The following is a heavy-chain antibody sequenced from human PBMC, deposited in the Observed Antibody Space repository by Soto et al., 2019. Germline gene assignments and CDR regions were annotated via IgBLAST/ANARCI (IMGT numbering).Heavy chain of an antibody. CDR2: VSYSGTT. J-gene: IGHJ4*02. CDR3: ARHNAVGATPAF. Sequence: QLQLQESGPGLVKPSETLSLTCTVSGGSIRSDDYYWGWIRQPPGKGLEWIGTVSYSGTTYYNPSLRSRATISVDTSKRQFSLRLSSTTAPDPAVYSCARHNAVGATPAFWGQGTLVTVSS. V-gene: IGHV4-39*01. D-gene: IGHD1-26*01. CDR1: GGSIRSDDYY.